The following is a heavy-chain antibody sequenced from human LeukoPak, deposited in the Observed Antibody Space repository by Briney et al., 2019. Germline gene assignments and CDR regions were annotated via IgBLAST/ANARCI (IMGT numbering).Heavy chain of an antibody. J-gene: IGHJ4*02. V-gene: IGHV1-46*01. CDR3: ARAARTGGFDY. Sequence: ASVKVSCKTSGYTLTSYYIHWVRQAPGQGLEWMGIINASVGNTSSAQKFQGRVTMTRDTSTSTVYMELSSLRSDDTAIYYCARAARTGGFDYWGQGTLVTVRS. D-gene: IGHD1-14*01. CDR1: GYTLTSYY. CDR2: INASVGNT.